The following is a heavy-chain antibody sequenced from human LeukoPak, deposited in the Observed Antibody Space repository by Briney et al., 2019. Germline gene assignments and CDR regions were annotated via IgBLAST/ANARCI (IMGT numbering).Heavy chain of an antibody. CDR1: GLSLSTYV. CDR2: ISFDGTNK. V-gene: IGHV3-30-3*01. D-gene: IGHD3-16*01. J-gene: IGHJ4*02. CDR3: ARDRGADVFDF. Sequence: GGSLRLSCAASGLSLSTYVMHWVRQAPGKGLEWVAVISFDGTNKYYADSVKGRFTISRDNSKNTLFLQMSRLRAEDTSVYYCARDRGADVFDFWGQGTLVTVSS.